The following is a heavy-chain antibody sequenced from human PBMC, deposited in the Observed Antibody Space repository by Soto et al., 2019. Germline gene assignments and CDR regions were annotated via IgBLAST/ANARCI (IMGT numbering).Heavy chain of an antibody. CDR1: GYTFTSYG. J-gene: IGHJ6*02. V-gene: IGHV1-18*01. CDR3: ARDGYKSDYYYYGMDV. CDR2: ISAYNGNT. Sequence: ASVKVSCKASGYTFTSYGISWVRQAPGQGLEWMGWISAYNGNTNYAQKLQGRVTMTTDTSTSTAYMALRSLRSDDTAVYYCARDGYKSDYYYYGMDVWGQGTTVTVSS. D-gene: IGHD5-12*01.